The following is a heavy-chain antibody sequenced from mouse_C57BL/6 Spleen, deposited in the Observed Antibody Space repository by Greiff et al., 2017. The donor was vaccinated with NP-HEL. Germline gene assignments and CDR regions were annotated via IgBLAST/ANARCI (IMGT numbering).Heavy chain of an antibody. CDR3: AREGDYYGSSPAWFAY. J-gene: IGHJ3*01. CDR2: IYPRSGNT. CDR1: GYTFTSYG. D-gene: IGHD1-1*01. Sequence: VQLQQSGAELARPGASVKLSCKASGYTFTSYGISWVKQRTGQGLEWIGEIYPRSGNTYYNEKFKGKATLTADKSSSTAYMELRSLTSEDSAVYFCAREGDYYGSSPAWFAYWGQGTLVTVSA. V-gene: IGHV1-81*01.